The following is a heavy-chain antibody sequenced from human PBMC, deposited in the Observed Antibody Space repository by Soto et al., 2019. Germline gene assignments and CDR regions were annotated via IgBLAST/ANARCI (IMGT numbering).Heavy chain of an antibody. CDR2: IYPGDSDT. Sequence: EVQLVQSGAEVKKPGESLKISCKGSGYSFTSYWIGWARQMPGKGLEWMVIIYPGDSDTRYSPSFQGQVTISADKSISTAYLQWSSLKASDTAMYYCARAMVRGKNYYGMDVWGQGTTVTVSS. J-gene: IGHJ6*02. CDR3: ARAMVRGKNYYGMDV. D-gene: IGHD3-10*01. CDR1: GYSFTSYW. V-gene: IGHV5-51*03.